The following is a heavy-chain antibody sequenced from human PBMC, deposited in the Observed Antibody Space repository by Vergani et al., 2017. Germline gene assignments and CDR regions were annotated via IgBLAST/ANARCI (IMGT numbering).Heavy chain of an antibody. CDR2: IYTSGIT. Sequence: QVQLQESGPGLVKPSQTLSLTCTVSGGSISSGSYYWSWIRQPAGKGLEWIGRIYTSGITNYNPSLKSRVTISVDTSKNQFSLKMSSVTAADTAVYYCARSRSSITXVRGVIIKYNWFDPWGQGTLVTVSS. J-gene: IGHJ5*02. V-gene: IGHV4-61*02. CDR1: GGSISSGSYY. CDR3: ARSRSSITXVRGVIIKYNWFDP. D-gene: IGHD3-10*01.